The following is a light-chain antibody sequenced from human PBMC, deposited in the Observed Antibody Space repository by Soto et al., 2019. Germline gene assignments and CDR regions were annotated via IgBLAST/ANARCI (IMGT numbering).Light chain of an antibody. Sequence: QPVLTQPPSASGTPGQRVTFSCSGSSSNIGSNTVHWYQQLPGTAPKLLIYSNNQRPSGVPDRFSGSKSGTSASLAISGLQSEDEADYYCAAWDDSLNGWVFGGGTKLTVL. J-gene: IGLJ3*02. CDR1: SSNIGSNT. V-gene: IGLV1-44*01. CDR2: SNN. CDR3: AAWDDSLNGWV.